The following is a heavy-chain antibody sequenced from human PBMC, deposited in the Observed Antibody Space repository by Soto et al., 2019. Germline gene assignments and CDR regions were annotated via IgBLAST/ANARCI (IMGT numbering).Heavy chain of an antibody. Sequence: VGSLRLSCAFSGFTFSAYWMHCVRQTPGKGLVWVSRINPDGTKTNYADSVEGRFTISRDNAKSTLYLQMNSLSAEDTAIYFCSSDTFGLRDTWGQGTLVTVSS. V-gene: IGHV3-74*01. CDR1: GFTFSAYW. D-gene: IGHD3-3*01. CDR2: INPDGTKT. CDR3: SSDTFGLRDT. J-gene: IGHJ5*02.